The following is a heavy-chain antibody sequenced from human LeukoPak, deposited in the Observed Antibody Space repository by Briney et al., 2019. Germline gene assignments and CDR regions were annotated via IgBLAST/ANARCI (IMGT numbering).Heavy chain of an antibody. V-gene: IGHV4-39*07. J-gene: IGHJ4*02. CDR1: GGSISSSSYY. Sequence: PSETLSLTCTVSGGSISSSSYYWGWIRQPPGKGLEWIGSIYYSGSTYYNPSLKSRVTISVDTSKNQFSLKLSSVTAADTAVYYCARTVSSSSGSSGWSTFRRWYYFDYWGQGTLVTVSS. CDR2: IYYSGST. D-gene: IGHD6-19*01. CDR3: ARTVSSSSGSSGWSTFRRWYYFDY.